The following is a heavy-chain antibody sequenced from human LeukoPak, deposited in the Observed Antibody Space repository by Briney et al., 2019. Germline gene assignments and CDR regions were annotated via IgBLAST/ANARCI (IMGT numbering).Heavy chain of an antibody. Sequence: SETLSLTCAVYGGSFSSYYWSWIRQPAGKGLEWIGRIYTSGSTNYNPSLKSRVTMSVDTSKNQFSLKLSSVTAADTAVYYCARDVVVPAASNWFDPWGQGTLVTVSS. CDR1: GGSFSSYY. V-gene: IGHV4-4*07. D-gene: IGHD2-2*01. J-gene: IGHJ5*02. CDR2: IYTSGST. CDR3: ARDVVVPAASNWFDP.